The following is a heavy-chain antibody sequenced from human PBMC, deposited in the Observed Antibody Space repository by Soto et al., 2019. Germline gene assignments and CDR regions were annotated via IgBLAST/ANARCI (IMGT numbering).Heavy chain of an antibody. CDR1: GFTFSSYA. CDR3: ARATGSYQQPLYYYYYGMDV. J-gene: IGHJ6*02. D-gene: IGHD6-13*01. Sequence: GGSLRLSCAASGFTFSSYAMHWVRQAPGKGLEWVAVISYDGSNKYYADSVKGRFTISRDNSKNTLYLQMNSLRAEDTAVYYCARATGSYQQPLYYYYYGMDVWGQGTTVTVSS. CDR2: ISYDGSNK. V-gene: IGHV3-30-3*01.